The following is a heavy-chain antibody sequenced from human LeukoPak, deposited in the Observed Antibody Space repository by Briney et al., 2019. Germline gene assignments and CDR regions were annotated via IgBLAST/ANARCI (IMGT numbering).Heavy chain of an antibody. CDR1: GGTFSSYA. Sequence: GASVKVSCKASGGTFSSYAIGWVRQAPGQGLEWMGGIIPMLGTSNYAQKFQGRVTITTDESTTTAYMELSSLRSEDTAVYYCARDREMATISDFNYWGQGTLVTVSP. CDR3: ARDREMATISDFNY. V-gene: IGHV1-69*05. J-gene: IGHJ4*02. CDR2: IIPMLGTS. D-gene: IGHD5-24*01.